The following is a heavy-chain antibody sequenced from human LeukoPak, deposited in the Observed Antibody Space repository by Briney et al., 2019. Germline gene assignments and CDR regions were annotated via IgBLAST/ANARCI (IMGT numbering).Heavy chain of an antibody. CDR1: GHTFTGNY. J-gene: IGHJ4*02. CDR2: INPNSGGT. V-gene: IGHV1-2*02. Sequence: ASVKVSCKASGHTFTGNYIHWVRQVPGQGLEWMGWINPNSGGTNYAQKFQDRVTMTRDTSISTAYMELSRLTSDDTAVYYCARDVDSGWYYGYWGQGTLVTVSS. D-gene: IGHD6-19*01. CDR3: ARDVDSGWYYGY.